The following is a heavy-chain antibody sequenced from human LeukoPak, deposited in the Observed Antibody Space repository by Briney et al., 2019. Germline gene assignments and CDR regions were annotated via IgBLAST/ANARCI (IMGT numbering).Heavy chain of an antibody. Sequence: SVKVSCKASGGTFSSYAISWVRQVPGQGLEWMGGIIPIFGTANYAQKFQGRVTITAGESTSTAYMELSSLRSEDTAVYYCAREGPKGRDYWGQGTLVTVSS. CDR3: AREGPKGRDY. V-gene: IGHV1-69*13. CDR2: IIPIFGTA. CDR1: GGTFSSYA. J-gene: IGHJ4*02.